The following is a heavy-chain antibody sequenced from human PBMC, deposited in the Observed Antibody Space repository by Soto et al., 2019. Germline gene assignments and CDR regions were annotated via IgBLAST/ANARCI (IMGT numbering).Heavy chain of an antibody. CDR3: DRGGELYGPEPYYYYYYMDV. CDR2: INPSGGST. V-gene: IGHV1-46*03. Sequence: ASVQVSCKASGYTFTSYYMHWGRQAPGQGLEWMGIINPSGGSTSYAQKFQGRVTMTRDTSTSTVYMELSSLRSEDTAVYYCDRGGELYGPEPYYYYYYMDVWGKGTTVTVSS. D-gene: IGHD1-26*01. CDR1: GYTFTSYY. J-gene: IGHJ6*03.